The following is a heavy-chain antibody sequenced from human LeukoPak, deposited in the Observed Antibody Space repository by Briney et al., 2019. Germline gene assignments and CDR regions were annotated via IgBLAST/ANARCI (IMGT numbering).Heavy chain of an antibody. Sequence: GESLKFSCKGSGYSSTSYWSGWVRRLPGKGLEWMGLIYPGDSDTRYSPPFQGQVTISADKSISTAYLQWSRLKASDTAMYYCARRIAVAVYDYWGQGTLVTVSS. CDR2: IYPGDSDT. CDR3: ARRIAVAVYDY. D-gene: IGHD6-19*01. J-gene: IGHJ4*02. V-gene: IGHV5-51*02. CDR1: GYSSTSYW.